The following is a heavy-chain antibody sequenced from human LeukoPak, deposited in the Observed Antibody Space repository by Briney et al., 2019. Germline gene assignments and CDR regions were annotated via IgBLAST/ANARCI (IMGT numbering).Heavy chain of an antibody. CDR1: GGSISSSSYY. V-gene: IGHV4-39*07. J-gene: IGHJ4*02. CDR3: ARVLGGRRWLQLGSFDY. D-gene: IGHD5-24*01. CDR2: IYYSGST. Sequence: SETLSLTCTVSGGSISSSSYYWGWIRQPPGKGLEWIGCIYYSGSTYYIPSLKSRVTISVDTSTNHFSLKLSSVTAADTAVYYCARVLGGRRWLQLGSFDYWGQGTLVTVSS.